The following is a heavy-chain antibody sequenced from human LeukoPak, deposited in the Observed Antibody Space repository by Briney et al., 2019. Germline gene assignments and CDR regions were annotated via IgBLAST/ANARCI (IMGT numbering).Heavy chain of an antibody. CDR3: AREGEGDSVRRAFNI. CDR1: GASISSYY. V-gene: IGHV4-4*07. D-gene: IGHD2-21*02. J-gene: IGHJ3*02. CDR2: FYTSGNP. Sequence: PSETLSLTCTVSGASISSYYWSWIRQPPGKGLEWIGRFYTSGNPRYNPSLKTRITMSVDTSKNQFSLKLSSVTAADTALYYCAREGEGDSVRRAFNIWGQGTMVTVSS.